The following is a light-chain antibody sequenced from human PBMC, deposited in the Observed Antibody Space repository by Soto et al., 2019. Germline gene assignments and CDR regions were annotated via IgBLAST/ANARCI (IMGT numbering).Light chain of an antibody. CDR3: QQLNTHPHT. CDR1: QSISSS. V-gene: IGKV1-9*01. J-gene: IGKJ3*01. Sequence: DIQLTQSPSFLSSSVTDRVTIACRASQSISSSLAWYQQKPGKAPKLLIYDASTLYSGIPSRFSGSGSGTEFALTISSLQPEDFATYYCQQLNTHPHTFGPGTKVDSK. CDR2: DAS.